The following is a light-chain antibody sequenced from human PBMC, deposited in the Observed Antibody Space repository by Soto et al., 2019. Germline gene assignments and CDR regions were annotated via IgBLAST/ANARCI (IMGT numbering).Light chain of an antibody. CDR1: QSVGSD. J-gene: IGKJ1*01. CDR2: GAS. Sequence: IVLTQSQDTLSLSPGGRATLSCRASQSVGSDLSWEQQKPCQAPRFLIYGASSRATGIPDRFSGSGSGTDFTLTISRLEPEDFAVYYCQQYGSSSWTFGQGTKVDIK. V-gene: IGKV3-20*01. CDR3: QQYGSSSWT.